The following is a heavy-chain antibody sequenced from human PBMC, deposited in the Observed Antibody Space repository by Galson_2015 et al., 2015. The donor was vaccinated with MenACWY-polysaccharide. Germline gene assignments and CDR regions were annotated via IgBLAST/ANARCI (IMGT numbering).Heavy chain of an antibody. CDR3: AKPPGMATIIFNY. J-gene: IGHJ4*02. CDR1: GFTFSSYA. D-gene: IGHD5-24*01. V-gene: IGHV3-23*01. Sequence: SLRLSCAASGFTFSSYAMSWVRQAPGKGLEWVSAISGSGGSTYYADSVKGRFTISRDNSKNTLYLQMNSLRAEDTAVYYCAKPPGMATIIFNYWGQGTLVTVST. CDR2: ISGSGGST.